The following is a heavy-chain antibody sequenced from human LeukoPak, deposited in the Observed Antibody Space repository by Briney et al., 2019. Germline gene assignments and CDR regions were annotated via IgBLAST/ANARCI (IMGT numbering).Heavy chain of an antibody. Sequence: PSETLSLTCTVSGGSTSSNTFYWGWIRQPPGKGLEWIGAVYYNGNTYYSSSLKSRVTISVDTSKNQFSLKLNSVTAADTAAYFCARVKKVDTSLDYWGQGTLVTVSS. CDR1: GGSTSSNTFY. CDR2: VYYNGNT. CDR3: ARVKKVDTSLDY. D-gene: IGHD5-18*01. V-gene: IGHV4-39*01. J-gene: IGHJ4*02.